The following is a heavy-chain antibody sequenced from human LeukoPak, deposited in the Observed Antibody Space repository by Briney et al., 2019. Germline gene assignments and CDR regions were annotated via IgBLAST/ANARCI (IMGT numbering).Heavy chain of an antibody. D-gene: IGHD3-9*01. Sequence: PSETLSLTCTVSGGSISSGYYWGWIRQPPGKGLEWVGSIYHSGSTYYNPSLKSRVTISVDTSKNQFSLKLSSVTAADTAVYYCAKINYDRLKNWGQGTLVTVSS. J-gene: IGHJ4*02. CDR3: AKINYDRLKN. CDR2: IYHSGST. V-gene: IGHV4-38-2*02. CDR1: GGSISSGYY.